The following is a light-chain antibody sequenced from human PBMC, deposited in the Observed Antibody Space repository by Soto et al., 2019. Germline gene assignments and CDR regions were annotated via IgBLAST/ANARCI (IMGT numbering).Light chain of an antibody. CDR3: QQYNDWPPLT. CDR1: QSVGSD. J-gene: IGKJ4*01. V-gene: IGKV3-15*01. Sequence: EIVMTQSPATLSVSPGERATLSCRASQSVGSDLAWYQQKPGLAPRLLVHGATTRAAGIPARFSGSGSGTEFTLTISGLQSEDFAVYYCQQYNDWPPLTFGGGTKVDI. CDR2: GAT.